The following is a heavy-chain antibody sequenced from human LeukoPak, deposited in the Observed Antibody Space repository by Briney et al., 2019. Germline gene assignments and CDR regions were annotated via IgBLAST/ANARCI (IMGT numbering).Heavy chain of an antibody. V-gene: IGHV7-4-1*02. CDR1: GYTFSSHA. J-gene: IGHJ3*02. D-gene: IGHD6-6*01. Sequence: ASVKVSCKAFGYTFSSHAMNWVRQAPGQGLELMGWINTNTGIPTYAQGFAGRFVFSLDTSVTTAYLQITSLKAEDTVVYYCARDLVSAGFDIWGQGTMVTVSS. CDR3: ARDLVSAGFDI. CDR2: INTNTGIP.